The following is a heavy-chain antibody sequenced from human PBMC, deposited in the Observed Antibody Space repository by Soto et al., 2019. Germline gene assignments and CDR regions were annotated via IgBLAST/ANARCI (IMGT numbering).Heavy chain of an antibody. V-gene: IGHV1-2*04. CDR3: ARARSVYYYGSGSPED. Sequence: QVQLVQSGAEVKKPGASVKVSCKASGYTFTGYYMHWVRQAPGQGLEWMGWINPNSGGTNYAQKFQGWVTMTRDTSIRTAYMELSRLRSDDTAVYYCARARSVYYYGSGSPEDWGQGTLVTVSS. CDR2: INPNSGGT. CDR1: GYTFTGYY. J-gene: IGHJ4*02. D-gene: IGHD3-10*01.